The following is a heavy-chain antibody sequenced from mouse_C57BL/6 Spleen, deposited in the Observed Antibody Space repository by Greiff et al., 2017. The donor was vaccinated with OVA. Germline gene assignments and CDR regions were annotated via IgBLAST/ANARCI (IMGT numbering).Heavy chain of an antibody. D-gene: IGHD3-2*02. CDR2: ISYDGSN. CDR1: GYSITSGYY. CDR3: ARDRSSGLDY. J-gene: IGHJ2*01. Sequence: EVKLVESGPGLVKPSQSLSLTCSVTGYSITSGYYWNWIRQFPGNKLEWMGYISYDGSNNYNPSLKNRISITRDTSKNQFFLKLNSVTTEDTATYYCARDRSSGLDYWGQGTTLTVSS. V-gene: IGHV3-6*01.